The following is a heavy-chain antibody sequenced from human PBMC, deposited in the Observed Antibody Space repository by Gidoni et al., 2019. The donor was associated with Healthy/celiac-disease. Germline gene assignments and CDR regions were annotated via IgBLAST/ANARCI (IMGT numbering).Heavy chain of an antibody. J-gene: IGHJ2*01. CDR2: ISSSSSYI. V-gene: IGHV3-21*01. D-gene: IGHD2-2*01. CDR3: AREGLTSYWYFDL. Sequence: EVQLVESGGGLVKPGGSLSLSCAASGFTFISYSMNWVRQAPGKGLEWVSSISSSSSYIYYADSVKGRFTISRDNAKNSLYLQMNSLRAEDTAVYYCAREGLTSYWYFDLWGRGTLVTVSS. CDR1: GFTFISYS.